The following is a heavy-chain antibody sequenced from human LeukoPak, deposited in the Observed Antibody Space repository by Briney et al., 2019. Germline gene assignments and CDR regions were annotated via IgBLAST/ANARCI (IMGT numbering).Heavy chain of an antibody. CDR1: GFTFSSYA. CDR3: AKDPDCSGGSCYFLAEYFQH. J-gene: IGHJ1*01. D-gene: IGHD2-15*01. Sequence: GGSLRLACAASGFTFSSYAMSWVRQAPGKGLEGVPAISGSGGSTYYADSVKGRFTISRDNSKNPLYLQMNSLRAEDTAVYYCAKDPDCSGGSCYFLAEYFQHWGQGTLVTVSS. V-gene: IGHV3-23*01. CDR2: ISGSGGST.